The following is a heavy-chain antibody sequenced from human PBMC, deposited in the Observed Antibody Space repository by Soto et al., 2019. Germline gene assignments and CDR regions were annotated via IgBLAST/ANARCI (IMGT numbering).Heavy chain of an antibody. CDR2: ISGSGGST. J-gene: IGHJ4*02. Sequence: GGSLRLSCAASGFTFISYAMSWVRQAPGKGLEWVSCISGSGGSTYYGDSVKGRFTISRDNSKNILFLQMKSLKAGDTAVYYCAKTSSASERDSPGWWGQGTLVTVSS. CDR1: GFTFISYA. CDR3: AKTSSASERDSPGW. D-gene: IGHD2-21*01. V-gene: IGHV3-23*01.